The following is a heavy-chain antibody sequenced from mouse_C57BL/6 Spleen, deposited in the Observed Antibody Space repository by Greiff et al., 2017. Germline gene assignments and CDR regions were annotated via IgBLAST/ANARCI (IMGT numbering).Heavy chain of an antibody. Sequence: VKLQESGAELVKPGASVKISCKASGYAFSSYWMNWVKQRPGKGLEWIGQIYPGDGDTNYNGKFKGKATLTADKSSSTAYMQLSSLTSEDSAVYFCARSLYDGYFSWFAYWGQGTLVTVSA. CDR1: GYAFSSYW. V-gene: IGHV1-80*01. J-gene: IGHJ3*01. D-gene: IGHD2-3*01. CDR3: ARSLYDGYFSWFAY. CDR2: IYPGDGDT.